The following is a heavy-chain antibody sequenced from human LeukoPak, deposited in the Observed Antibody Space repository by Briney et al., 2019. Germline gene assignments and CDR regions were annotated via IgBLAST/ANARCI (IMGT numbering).Heavy chain of an antibody. CDR2: ISYDGNNR. CDR3: AKDNEICASSSCYSGYYAMDV. V-gene: IGHV3-30*18. Sequence: PGGSLRLSCAASGFRFVKSGMHWVRQAPGKGLEWVALISYDGNNRHYADSVKGRFTISRDDSKSTMYLQIDSLRPEDTAVYYCAKDNEICASSSCYSGYYAMDVWGQGTTVIVSS. CDR1: GFRFVKSG. D-gene: IGHD2-2*01. J-gene: IGHJ6*02.